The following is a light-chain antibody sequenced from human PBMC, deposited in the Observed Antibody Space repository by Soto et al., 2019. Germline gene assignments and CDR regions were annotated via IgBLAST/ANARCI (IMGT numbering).Light chain of an antibody. J-gene: IGLJ1*01. CDR1: SSDVGGYNY. CDR3: SSYAGSSNV. Sequence: QSVLSQPPSASVSPGQSVAISCTGTSSDVGGYNYVSWYQQHPGKAPKLMIYEVNKRPSGVPDRFSGSKSGNTASLTVSGLQAEDEADYYCSSYAGSSNVFGTGTKATV. CDR2: EVN. V-gene: IGLV2-8*01.